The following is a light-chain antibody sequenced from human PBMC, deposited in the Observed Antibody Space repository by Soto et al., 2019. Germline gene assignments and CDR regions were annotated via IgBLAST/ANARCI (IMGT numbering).Light chain of an antibody. CDR3: QQYNNWPRT. CDR1: QSVSSSN. J-gene: IGKJ1*01. V-gene: IGKV3-15*01. CDR2: GAS. Sequence: EIVMTQSPATLSVSPGERVTLSCRASQSVSSSNLAWYQQKPGQAPRLLIYGASNRATGIPARFSGSGSGTEFTLTISSLQSEDFAVYYCQQYNNWPRTFGQGTKVDIK.